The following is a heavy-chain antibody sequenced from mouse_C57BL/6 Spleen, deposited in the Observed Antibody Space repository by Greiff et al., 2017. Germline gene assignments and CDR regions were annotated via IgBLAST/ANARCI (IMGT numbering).Heavy chain of an antibody. Sequence: EVKLVESGEGLVKPGGSLKLSCAASGFTFSSYAMSWVRQTPEKRLEWVAYISSGGDYIYYADTVKGRFTISRDNARNTLYLQMSSLKSEDTAMYYCTRAPLYYGSSYPGAMDYWGQGTSVTVSS. D-gene: IGHD1-1*01. CDR2: ISSGGDYI. CDR3: TRAPLYYGSSYPGAMDY. J-gene: IGHJ4*01. V-gene: IGHV5-9-1*02. CDR1: GFTFSSYA.